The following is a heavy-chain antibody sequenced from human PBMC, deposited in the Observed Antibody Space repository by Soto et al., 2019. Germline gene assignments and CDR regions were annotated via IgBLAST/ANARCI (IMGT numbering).Heavy chain of an antibody. CDR1: GFTFSSYE. Sequence: EVQLVESGGGLVQPGGSLRLSCAASGFTFSSYEMSWVRQAPGTGLEWVSYISSSGNTIYYADSVKGRFTISRDNAKNSLYLQMNSLRAEDTAVYYCARGGRGYCSGGTCKPFDYWGQGTLVTVSS. CDR2: ISSSGNTI. D-gene: IGHD2-15*01. V-gene: IGHV3-48*03. J-gene: IGHJ4*02. CDR3: ARGGRGYCSGGTCKPFDY.